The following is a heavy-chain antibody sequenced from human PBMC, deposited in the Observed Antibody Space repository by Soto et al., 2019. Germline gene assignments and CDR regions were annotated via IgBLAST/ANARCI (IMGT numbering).Heavy chain of an antibody. D-gene: IGHD3-16*01. CDR2: INPAGTIT. J-gene: IGHJ5*02. CDR1: GFPFSNYW. V-gene: IGHV3-74*01. Sequence: MQMVESGGGSVQPGGSLRPSCAPSGFPFSNYWMHWVRQTPGKGLVWVSRINPAGTITTYADSVEGRFTIARDNADSALFLQMNSLSAEDTAIYYCTSDTFGLRDTWGQGTLVTVSS. CDR3: TSDTFGLRDT.